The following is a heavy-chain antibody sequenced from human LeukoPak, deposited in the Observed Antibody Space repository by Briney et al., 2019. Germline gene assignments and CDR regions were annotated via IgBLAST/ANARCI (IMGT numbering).Heavy chain of an antibody. Sequence: PGGSLRLSCAASGFTFSSYAMHWVRQAPGKGLEWVAVISYDGSDKYYADSVKGRFTISRDNSKKTLYLQMNSLRAEDTALYYCASAPGIAAAGIGAFDIWGQGTMVIVSS. CDR1: GFTFSSYA. CDR3: ASAPGIAAAGIGAFDI. D-gene: IGHD6-13*01. J-gene: IGHJ3*02. V-gene: IGHV3-30*04. CDR2: ISYDGSDK.